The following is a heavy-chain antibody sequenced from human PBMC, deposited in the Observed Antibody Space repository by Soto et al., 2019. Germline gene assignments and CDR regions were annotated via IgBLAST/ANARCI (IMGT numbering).Heavy chain of an antibody. Sequence: SVSNAWMNWVRLAPGKGLEWVGRIKSKTDGGTTDYAAPVKGRFTISRDDSKNTLYLQMNSLKTEDTAVYYCTTSDCSGGSCLDYYGMDVWGQGTTVTVSS. J-gene: IGHJ6*02. V-gene: IGHV3-15*07. CDR2: IKSKTDGGTT. CDR3: TTSDCSGGSCLDYYGMDV. CDR1: SVSNAW. D-gene: IGHD2-15*01.